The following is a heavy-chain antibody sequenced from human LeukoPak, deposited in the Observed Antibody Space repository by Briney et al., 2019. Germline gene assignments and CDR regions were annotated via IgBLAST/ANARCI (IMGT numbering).Heavy chain of an antibody. CDR2: IWYDGSTK. CDR1: GFTFSSYG. V-gene: IGHV3-33*01. CDR3: ARDAYCSSTSCYRWDYYYYGMDV. D-gene: IGHD2-2*02. J-gene: IGHJ6*02. Sequence: GRSLRLSCAASGFTFSSYGMHWVRQAPDKGLEWVAIIWYDGSTKYYADSVKGRFTISRDNAKNSLYLQMNSLRAEDTAVYYCARDAYCSSTSCYRWDYYYYGMDVWGQGTTVTVSS.